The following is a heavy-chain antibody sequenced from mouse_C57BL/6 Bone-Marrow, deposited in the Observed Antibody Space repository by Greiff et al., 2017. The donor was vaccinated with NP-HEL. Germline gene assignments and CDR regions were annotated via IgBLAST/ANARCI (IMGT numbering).Heavy chain of an antibody. Sequence: QVQLQQSGAELARPGASVKLSCKASGYTFTSYGISWVKQRTGQGLEWIGEIYPRSGNTYYNEKFKGKATLTADKSSSTAYMALRSLTSEDSAVYISARWNYGSSRAWFAYWGQGTLVTVSA. CDR3: ARWNYGSSRAWFAY. J-gene: IGHJ3*01. V-gene: IGHV1-81*01. CDR1: GYTFTSYG. CDR2: IYPRSGNT. D-gene: IGHD1-1*01.